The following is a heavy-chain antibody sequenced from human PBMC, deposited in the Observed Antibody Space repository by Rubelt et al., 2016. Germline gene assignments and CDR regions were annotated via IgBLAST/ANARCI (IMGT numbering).Heavy chain of an antibody. CDR3: AVGWESLNN. J-gene: IGHJ4*02. CDR1: GFHFTTYW. CDR2: IHMDGKSA. D-gene: IGHD1-26*01. V-gene: IGHV3-74*02. Sequence: EVQLVESGGDLVQPGGSLRLSCAASGFHFTTYWIHWVRPAPGRGLVWVSQIHMDGKSAFYADSVKGRFTISRDNAKNTLYLQMNSLRAEETAVYYCAVGWESLNNWGQGTLVTVSS.